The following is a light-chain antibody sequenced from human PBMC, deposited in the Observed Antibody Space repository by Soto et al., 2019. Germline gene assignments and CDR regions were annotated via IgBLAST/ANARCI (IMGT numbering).Light chain of an antibody. CDR2: SAS. Sequence: VISMTQSPSLLSASTGDRVTISCRMSQDIKNYLAWYQQRPGKAPALLIYSASTLQNGVPSRFSGSWSGTDFTLTISRLQSEDFATYYFQQYYSFPFTFGPRTKADV. V-gene: IGKV1D-8*01. CDR3: QQYYSFPFT. J-gene: IGKJ3*01. CDR1: QDIKNY.